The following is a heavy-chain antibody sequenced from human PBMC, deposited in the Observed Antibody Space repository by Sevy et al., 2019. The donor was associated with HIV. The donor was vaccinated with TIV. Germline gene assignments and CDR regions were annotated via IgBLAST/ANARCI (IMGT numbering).Heavy chain of an antibody. Sequence: ASVKVSCKASGYSFSDSGYYVHWVRQAPGQGLEWMGWINPKSGATKYAQKFQGRVTMTRDTSVSTANMALTRLTSDDTAVYYCSSESYDFWTGPVDYDYGLDVWGQGTTVTVSS. J-gene: IGHJ6*02. CDR3: SSESYDFWTGPVDYDYGLDV. CDR1: GYSFSDSGYY. CDR2: INPKSGAT. V-gene: IGHV1-2*02. D-gene: IGHD3-3*01.